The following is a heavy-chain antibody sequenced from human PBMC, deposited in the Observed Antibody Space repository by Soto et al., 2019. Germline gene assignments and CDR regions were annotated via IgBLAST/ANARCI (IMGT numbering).Heavy chain of an antibody. CDR3: ARAQFYSGSENYNNLMFDA. CDR2: MYHSGTF. V-gene: IGHV4-30-2*01. J-gene: IGHJ5*02. Sequence: SETLSLTCAVSGGSIGGVGYSWSWIRQPPWGGLEWIGYMYHSGTFLKSPSLKTRLTMSLDMSKNQFSLTLNSMTAADTAVYYCARAQFYSGSENYNNLMFDAWGQGIQVT. D-gene: IGHD3-10*01. CDR1: GGSIGGVGYS.